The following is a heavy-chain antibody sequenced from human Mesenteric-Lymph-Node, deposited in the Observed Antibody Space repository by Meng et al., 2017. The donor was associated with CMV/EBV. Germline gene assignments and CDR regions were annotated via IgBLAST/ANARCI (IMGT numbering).Heavy chain of an antibody. CDR3: ARGRSSDFWRTPRL. CDR1: GYTFTNYA. Sequence: ASVKVSCKASGYTFTNYAVHWVRQAPGQGLEWVGWISTSRGDTNSAQNFQGRVTMTRDTSISTAYMELRSLRSDDTAVYYCARGRSSDFWRTPRLWGQGTLVTVSS. V-gene: IGHV1-2*02. D-gene: IGHD3-3*01. J-gene: IGHJ4*02. CDR2: ISTSRGDT.